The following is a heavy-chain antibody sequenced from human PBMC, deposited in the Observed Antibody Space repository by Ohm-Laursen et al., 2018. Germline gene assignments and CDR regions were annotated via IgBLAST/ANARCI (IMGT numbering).Heavy chain of an antibody. CDR2: IKQDGNEK. V-gene: IGHV3-7*01. D-gene: IGHD6-25*01. J-gene: IGHJ5*02. Sequence: SLRLSCAATGFTFGSYWMSWVRQAPGKGLEWVANIKQDGNEKYYVDSVKGRFTISRDNARNSLSLQMNSLRADDTAVYHCARGGGTLDPWGQGTLVTVSS. CDR3: ARGGGTLDP. CDR1: GFTFGSYW.